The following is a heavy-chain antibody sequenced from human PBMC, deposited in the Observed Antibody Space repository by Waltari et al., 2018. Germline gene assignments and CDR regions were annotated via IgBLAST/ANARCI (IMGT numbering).Heavy chain of an antibody. V-gene: IGHV4-4*02. CDR2: VLSTGKT. CDR3: ARDRGRGLYLDV. D-gene: IGHD2-15*01. Sequence: QLQESCPGLVKPSGTLSRIRAVSGDSVTSANWWSWVRQSPQRGLEWIGQVLSTGKTNYSPSFASRVTMSLDASNNQFSLKVTSATAADTAVYYCARDRGRGLYLDVWGPGTLVTVSP. J-gene: IGHJ4*02. CDR1: GDSVTSANW.